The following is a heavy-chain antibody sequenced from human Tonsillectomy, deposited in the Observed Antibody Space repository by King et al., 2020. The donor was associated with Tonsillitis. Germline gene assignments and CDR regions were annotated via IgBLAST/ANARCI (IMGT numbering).Heavy chain of an antibody. CDR2: IYWNDGK. CDR3: ARIRSTYPLYYLDY. V-gene: IGHV2-5*01. J-gene: IGHJ4*02. Sequence: ITLKESGPTLVKPTQTLTLTCTFSEFSLTTSGVGVGWIRQPPGKALDWLALIYWNDGKRFSPSLKSRLTITKDTSKNQVVLTMTNMDPVDTATYFCARIRSTYPLYYLDYWGQGTLVTVSS. D-gene: IGHD2/OR15-2a*01. CDR1: EFSLTTSGVG.